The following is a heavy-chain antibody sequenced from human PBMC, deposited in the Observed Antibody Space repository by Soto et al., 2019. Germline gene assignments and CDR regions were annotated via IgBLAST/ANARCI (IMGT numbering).Heavy chain of an antibody. Sequence: QVQLVQSGAEVKKPGSSVKVSCKASGGTFSSYAISWVRQAPGQGLERMGGIIPIFGTANYAQKFQGRVTITADESTSTAYMELSSLRSEDTAVYYCATVKGYSYGPTLDYWGQGTLVTVSS. D-gene: IGHD5-18*01. CDR3: ATVKGYSYGPTLDY. CDR1: GGTFSSYA. J-gene: IGHJ4*02. V-gene: IGHV1-69*12. CDR2: IIPIFGTA.